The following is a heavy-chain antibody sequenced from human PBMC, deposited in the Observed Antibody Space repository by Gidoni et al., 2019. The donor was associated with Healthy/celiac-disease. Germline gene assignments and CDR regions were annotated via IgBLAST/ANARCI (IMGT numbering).Heavy chain of an antibody. J-gene: IGHJ3*02. CDR2: IWYDGSNK. CDR1: GFTFSSYG. Sequence: QVQLVESGGGVVQPGRSLRLSCAASGFTFSSYGMHWVRQAPGKGLEWVAVIWYDGSNKYYADSVKGRFTISRDNSKNTLYLQMNSLRAEDTAVYYCAREGLDASAFDIWGQGTMVTVSS. CDR3: AREGLDASAFDI. V-gene: IGHV3-33*01.